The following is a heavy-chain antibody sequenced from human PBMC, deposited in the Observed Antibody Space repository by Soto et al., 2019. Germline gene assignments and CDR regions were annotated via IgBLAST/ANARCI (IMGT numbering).Heavy chain of an antibody. V-gene: IGHV1-3*01. Sequence: QVQLMQSGAEVKKPGASVKVSCKASGYTFTSYAMHWVRQAPGQRLEWMGWINAGNGNTKYSQKFQGRVTITRDTSASTAYMEVSSLRPEDTAVYYCARDRATSGSDYWGQGTLVTVSS. CDR2: INAGNGNT. J-gene: IGHJ4*02. CDR3: ARDRATSGSDY. D-gene: IGHD5-12*01. CDR1: GYTFTSYA.